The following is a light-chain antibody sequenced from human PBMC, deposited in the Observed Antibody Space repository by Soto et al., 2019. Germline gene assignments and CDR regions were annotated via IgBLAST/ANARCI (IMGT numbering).Light chain of an antibody. CDR1: SSNIGSNT. J-gene: IGLJ1*01. CDR2: SNN. V-gene: IGLV1-44*01. CDR3: AAWDDSLNGYV. Sequence: VLTQPPSASGTPGQRVTISCSGSSSNIGSNTVNWYQQLPGTAPKLLIYSNNQRPSGVPDRFSGSKSGTSASLAISGLQSGDEADYYCAAWDDSLNGYVFGTGTKVTVL.